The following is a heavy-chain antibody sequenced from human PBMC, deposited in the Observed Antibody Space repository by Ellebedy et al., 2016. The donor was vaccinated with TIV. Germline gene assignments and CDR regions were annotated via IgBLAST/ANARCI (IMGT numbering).Heavy chain of an antibody. V-gene: IGHV1-46*01. J-gene: IGHJ6*02. CDR3: ARDSAYGYTVTTYYYYSGLDV. CDR1: GYTFSSYF. Sequence: AASVTVSCKASGYTFSSYFIHGVRQAPGQGLEWGGLINPSDGSTTSAPNFQGRVTMARDTSTNTLYRDLSSLGSEDPAVYYCARDSAYGYTVTTYYYYSGLDVWGQGTTVTVSS. D-gene: IGHD4-11*01. CDR2: INPSDGST.